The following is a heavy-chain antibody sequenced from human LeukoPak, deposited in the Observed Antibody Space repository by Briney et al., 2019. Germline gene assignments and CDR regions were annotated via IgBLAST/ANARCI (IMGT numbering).Heavy chain of an antibody. CDR1: GGSFSGYY. V-gene: IGHV4-34*01. CDR3: ARGHSIAAAGTSAFDI. J-gene: IGHJ3*02. Sequence: SETLSLTCAVYGGSFSGYYWSWIRQPPGKGLEWIGEINHSGSNNYNPSLKSRVTISVDTSKNQFSLKLSSVTAADTAVYYCARGHSIAAAGTSAFDIWGQGTMVTVSS. D-gene: IGHD6-13*01. CDR2: INHSGSN.